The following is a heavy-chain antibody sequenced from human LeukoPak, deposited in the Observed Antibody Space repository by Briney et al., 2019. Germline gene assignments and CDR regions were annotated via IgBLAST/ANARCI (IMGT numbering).Heavy chain of an antibody. CDR2: IYPGDSDT. CDR3: ARQVSSSWYYFDY. CDR1: GYSFTSYW. J-gene: IGHJ4*02. V-gene: IGHV5-51*01. Sequence: GESLKISCQGSGYSFTSYWIGWVRQLPGKGLEWMGIIYPGDSDTRYSPSFQGQVTISADKSISTAYLQWSSLKASDTAMYYCARQVSSSWYYFDYWGQGTLVTVSS. D-gene: IGHD6-13*01.